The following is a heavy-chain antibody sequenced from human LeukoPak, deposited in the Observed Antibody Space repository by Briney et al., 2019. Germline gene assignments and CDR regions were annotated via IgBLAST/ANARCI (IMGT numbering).Heavy chain of an antibody. J-gene: IGHJ4*02. CDR2: IKHSGST. CDR3: ARSWGTGYSSSWYPTTGYFDY. D-gene: IGHD6-13*01. Sequence: SETLSLTCAVYGGSFSGYYWSWIRQPPGKGLEWIGEIKHSGSTNYNPSLKSRVTISVDTSKNQFSLKLSSVTAADTAVYYCARSWGTGYSSSWYPTTGYFDYWGQGTLVTVSS. V-gene: IGHV4-34*01. CDR1: GGSFSGYY.